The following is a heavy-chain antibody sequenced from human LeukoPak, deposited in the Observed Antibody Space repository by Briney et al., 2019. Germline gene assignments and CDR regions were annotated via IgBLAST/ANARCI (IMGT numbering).Heavy chain of an antibody. CDR3: ARDPDYDILTGYGGAFDI. CDR2: IYTSGSA. V-gene: IGHV4-4*07. Sequence: PSETLSLTCTVSGGSISNYYWSWIRQPAGKGLEWIGRIYTSGSANYNPSLKSRVTISVDTSKNQFSLKLSSVTAADTAVYYCARDPDYDILTGYGGAFDIWGQGTMVTVSS. CDR1: GGSISNYY. D-gene: IGHD3-9*01. J-gene: IGHJ3*02.